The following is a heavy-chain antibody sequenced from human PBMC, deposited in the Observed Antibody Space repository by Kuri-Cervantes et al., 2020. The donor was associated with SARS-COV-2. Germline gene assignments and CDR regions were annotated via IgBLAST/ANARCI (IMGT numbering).Heavy chain of an antibody. V-gene: IGHV6-1*01. CDR2: TYYRSRWYD. CDR1: GDSVSSNSAA. J-gene: IGHJ3*02. Sequence: SETLSLTCAISGDSVSSNSAAWNWIRQSPSRGLEWLGRTYYRSRWYDDYAVSVKSRITINPDTSKNQFPLLLNSVTPEDTAVYYCARGDAFDIWGQGTMVTVSS. CDR3: ARGDAFDI.